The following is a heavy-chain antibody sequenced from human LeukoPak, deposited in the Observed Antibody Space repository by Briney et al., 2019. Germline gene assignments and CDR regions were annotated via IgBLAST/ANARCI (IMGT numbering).Heavy chain of an antibody. V-gene: IGHV1-2*06. CDR1: GYTFTGYY. J-gene: IGHJ4*02. Sequence: ASVKVSCKASGYTFTGYYMHWVRQAPGQGLEWMGRINPNSSGTNYAQKFQGRGTMTRDTSISTAYMELSRLRSDDTAVYYCARGDCSSTSCYNIDYWGQGTLVTVSS. CDR2: INPNSSGT. CDR3: ARGDCSSTSCYNIDY. D-gene: IGHD2-2*02.